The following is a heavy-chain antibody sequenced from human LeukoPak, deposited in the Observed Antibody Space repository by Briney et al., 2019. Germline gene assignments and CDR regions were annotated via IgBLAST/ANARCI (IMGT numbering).Heavy chain of an antibody. CDR1: TFTFSNYW. D-gene: IGHD1-14*01. V-gene: IGHV3-7*03. CDR3: ARDVLAAGATGTFDI. J-gene: IGHJ3*02. Sequence: PGGSLILSCAASTFTFSNYWMSWVRQAPGKGLEWVANIKQDGSVKYYVDSVKGRFTISRDNAKTSLYLQMNSLRAEDTAVYYCARDVLAAGATGTFDIWGQGTMVTVSS. CDR2: IKQDGSVK.